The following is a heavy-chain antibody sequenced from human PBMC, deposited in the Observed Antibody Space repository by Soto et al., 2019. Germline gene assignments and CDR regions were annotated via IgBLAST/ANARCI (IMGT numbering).Heavy chain of an antibody. D-gene: IGHD5-12*01. J-gene: IGHJ5*02. V-gene: IGHV4-39*01. CDR3: ARHVVPSGYGLCWFDP. Sequence: ETLSLTCTVAGGSISSGTYYWGWIRQPPGKGLEWIGTIHYNGDTYYSPTLRGRLTISMDTSRDQFSLKLTSVTAADTAVYYCARHVVPSGYGLCWFDPWGQGTLVTVSS. CDR2: IHYNGDT. CDR1: GGSISSGTYY.